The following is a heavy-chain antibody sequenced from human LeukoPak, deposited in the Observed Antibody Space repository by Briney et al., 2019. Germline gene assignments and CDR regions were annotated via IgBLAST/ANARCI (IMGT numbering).Heavy chain of an antibody. V-gene: IGHV1-18*01. Sequence: ASVKVSCKASGYSFSNYGISWVRQAPGQGLEWMGWISGNSGKTNYAQKFRGRVIMTIDILTNTAYMELWSLRPDDTAVYYCARDLPFEGLLEWLLEYWGQGTLVTVSS. D-gene: IGHD3-3*01. CDR1: GYSFSNYG. J-gene: IGHJ1*01. CDR3: ARDLPFEGLLEWLLEY. CDR2: ISGNSGKT.